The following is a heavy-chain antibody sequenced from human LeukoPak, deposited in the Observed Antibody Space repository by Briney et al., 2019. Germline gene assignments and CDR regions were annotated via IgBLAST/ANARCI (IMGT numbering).Heavy chain of an antibody. Sequence: GASVKVSCKASGYTFTSYYMHWVRQAPGQGLEWMGIINPSGGSTSYAQKFQGRVTMTRDTSTSTVYMELSSLGSEDTAVYYCATSRQPWLQSGPYWGQGTLVTVSS. V-gene: IGHV1-46*01. J-gene: IGHJ4*02. CDR1: GYTFTSYY. D-gene: IGHD5-18*01. CDR2: INPSGGST. CDR3: ATSRQPWLQSGPY.